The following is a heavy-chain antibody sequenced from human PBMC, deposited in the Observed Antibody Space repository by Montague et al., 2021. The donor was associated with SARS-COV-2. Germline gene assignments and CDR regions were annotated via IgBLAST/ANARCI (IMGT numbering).Heavy chain of an antibody. CDR2: INSDGSIT. D-gene: IGHD2/OR15-2a*01. Sequence: SLRLSFSAPGFTYSSYWMHWVRQAPGKELVWVSYINSDGSITHYADSVKGRFTISRDNAKSTLYLQMNNLRAEDTAVYYCAKGGFYRFDALDTWGQGTIVTVSS. CDR1: GFTYSSYW. V-gene: IGHV3-74*01. CDR3: AKGGFYRFDALDT. J-gene: IGHJ3*02.